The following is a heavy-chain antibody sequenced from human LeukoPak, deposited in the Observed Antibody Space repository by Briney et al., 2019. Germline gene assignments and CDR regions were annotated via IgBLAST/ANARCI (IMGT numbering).Heavy chain of an antibody. Sequence: GESLKISCKGSGYSFTSYWIGWVRQMPGKGLEWMGIIYPGDSDTRYSPSFQGQVTISADKSISTAYLQWSSLKASDTAMYYCARLDCNGGSCYGYYFDYWGQGTLVTVSS. J-gene: IGHJ4*02. CDR1: GYSFTSYW. D-gene: IGHD2-15*01. V-gene: IGHV5-51*01. CDR3: ARLDCNGGSCYGYYFDY. CDR2: IYPGDSDT.